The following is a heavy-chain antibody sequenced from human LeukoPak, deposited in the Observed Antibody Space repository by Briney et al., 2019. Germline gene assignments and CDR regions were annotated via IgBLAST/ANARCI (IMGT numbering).Heavy chain of an antibody. V-gene: IGHV4-4*07. CDR3: AREPPYSYDSSGYYPFDY. J-gene: IGHJ4*02. CDR1: GGSISSYY. D-gene: IGHD3-22*01. CDR2: IYTSGST. Sequence: PSETLSLTCTVSGGSISSYYWSWIRQPAGKGLEWIGRIYTSGSTNYNPSLKSRVTMSVDTSKNQFSLKLSSVTAADTAVYYCAREPPYSYDSSGYYPFDYWGQGTLVTVSS.